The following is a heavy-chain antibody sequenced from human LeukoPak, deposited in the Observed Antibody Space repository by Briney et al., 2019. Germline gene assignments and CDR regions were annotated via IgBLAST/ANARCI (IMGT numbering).Heavy chain of an antibody. CDR1: GFNLRDYA. J-gene: IGHJ5*02. D-gene: IGHD3-3*01. CDR3: ARDWGFLDDNWFDP. CDR2: IKQDGSEK. Sequence: PGGSLRLSCAASGFNLRDYAMDWVRQAPGKGLEWVANIKQDGSEKYYVNSVKGRFTISRDNAKNSLYLQMNSLRAEDTAVYYCARDWGFLDDNWFDPWGQGTLVTVSS. V-gene: IGHV3-7*01.